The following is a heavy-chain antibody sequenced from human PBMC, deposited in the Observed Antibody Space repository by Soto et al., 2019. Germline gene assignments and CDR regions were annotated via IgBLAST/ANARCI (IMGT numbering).Heavy chain of an antibody. V-gene: IGHV2-5*02. J-gene: IGHJ4*02. CDR3: ARTYYYDSSGYWADFDY. D-gene: IGHD3-22*01. Sequence: QITLKESGPTLVKPTQTLTLTCTFSGFSLSTSGVGVGWIRQPPGKALEWLALIYWDDDKRYSPSLKSRLTITKDTSKNQVVLTMTNMDPVDTATYYCARTYYYDSSGYWADFDYWGQGTLVTVSS. CDR1: GFSLSTSGVG. CDR2: IYWDDDK.